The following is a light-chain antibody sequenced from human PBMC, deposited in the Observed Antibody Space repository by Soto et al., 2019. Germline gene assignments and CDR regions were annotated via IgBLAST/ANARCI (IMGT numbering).Light chain of an antibody. CDR1: QSVSSN. J-gene: IGKJ1*01. Sequence: EIVMTQSPVTLSVSPGERATLSCRASQSVSSNLAWYQQKPGQAPRLLIHAASTRATGVPARFSGSGSGTEFTLTISSLQSGDFAVYYCQHYNNWPRTFGQGTKVDIK. CDR2: AAS. V-gene: IGKV3-15*01. CDR3: QHYNNWPRT.